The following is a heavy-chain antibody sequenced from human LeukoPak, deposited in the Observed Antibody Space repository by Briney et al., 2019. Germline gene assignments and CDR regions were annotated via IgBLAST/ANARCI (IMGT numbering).Heavy chain of an antibody. J-gene: IGHJ4*02. D-gene: IGHD3-10*01. CDR1: GYTFTSYG. CDR3: ARGTMVQGVIISTPVEDY. V-gene: IGHV1-18*01. Sequence: ASVKVSCKASGYTFTSYGISWVRQAPGQGLEWMGWISACNGNTNYAQKLQGRVTMTTDTSTSTAYMELRSLRSDDTAVYYCARGTMVQGVIISTPVEDYWGRGTLVTVSS. CDR2: ISACNGNT.